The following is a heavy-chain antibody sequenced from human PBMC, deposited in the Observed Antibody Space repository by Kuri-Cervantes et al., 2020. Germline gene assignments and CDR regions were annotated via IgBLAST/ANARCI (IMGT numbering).Heavy chain of an antibody. J-gene: IGHJ5*02. CDR1: GGSISSYY. CDR3: ARHSSRNWFGP. CDR2: IYYSGST. V-gene: IGHV4-39*01. Sequence: SETLSLTCTVSGGSISSYYWGWIRQPPGKGLEWIGSIYYSGSTYYNPSLKSRVTISVDTSKNQFSLKLSSVTAADTAVYYCARHSSRNWFGPWGQGTLVTVSS. D-gene: IGHD6-13*01.